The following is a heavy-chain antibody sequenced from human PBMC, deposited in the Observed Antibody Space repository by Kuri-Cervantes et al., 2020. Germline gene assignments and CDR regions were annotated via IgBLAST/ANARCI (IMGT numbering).Heavy chain of an antibody. D-gene: IGHD1-26*01. CDR1: GYTFTSYY. J-gene: IGHJ4*02. V-gene: IGHV1-46*01. CDR3: ARDMNYEEWELLLYY. Sequence: ASVKVSCKASGYTFTSYYMHWVRQAPGQGLEWMGITNPSGGSTSYAQKFQGRVTMTRDTSTSTVYMELSSLRSEDTAVYYCARDMNYEEWELLLYYWGQGTLVTVSS. CDR2: TNPSGGST.